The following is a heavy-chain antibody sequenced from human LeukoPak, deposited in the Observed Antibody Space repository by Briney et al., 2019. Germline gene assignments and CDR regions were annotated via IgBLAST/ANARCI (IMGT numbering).Heavy chain of an antibody. D-gene: IGHD3-22*01. CDR3: ARTSITMIVGFDY. CDR1: GYTFTGYY. Sequence: GASVKVSCKASGYTFTGYYMHWVRQAPGQGLEWMGWINPNSGGTNYAQKFQGWVTMTRDTSISTAYMELSRLRSDDTAVYYCARTSITMIVGFDYWGQGTLVTVSS. V-gene: IGHV1-2*04. J-gene: IGHJ4*02. CDR2: INPNSGGT.